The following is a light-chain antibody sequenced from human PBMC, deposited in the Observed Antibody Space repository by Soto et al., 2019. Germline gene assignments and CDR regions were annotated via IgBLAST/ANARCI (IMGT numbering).Light chain of an antibody. Sequence: EIVMTQSPATLSVSPGERATLSCRASQSVSSNLAWYQQKPGQAPRLLIYGASSMATGIPARFSGSGSGTEFTLTISSLQSEDFAVYYCQQYNDWLPCTFGQGTKLEIK. V-gene: IGKV3-15*01. J-gene: IGKJ2*02. CDR3: QQYNDWLPCT. CDR2: GAS. CDR1: QSVSSN.